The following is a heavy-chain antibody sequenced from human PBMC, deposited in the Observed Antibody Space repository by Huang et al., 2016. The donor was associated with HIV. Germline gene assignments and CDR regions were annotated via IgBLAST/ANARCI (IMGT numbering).Heavy chain of an antibody. CDR2: CVPEEGET. J-gene: IGHJ3*02. CDR3: ATSTPDVGAGVLRSAFDI. D-gene: IGHD2-15*01. V-gene: IGHV1-24*01. Sequence: QVQLVESGAELKKPGASVRVSCKVSGYTVSELSLHWVRQAPEKGLEWMGGCVPEEGETIYAQRLQGRVTRTEDTSTDTAYMGLSSLRPEDTAVYYCATSTPDVGAGVLRSAFDIWGQGTMVTVSS. CDR1: GYTVSELS.